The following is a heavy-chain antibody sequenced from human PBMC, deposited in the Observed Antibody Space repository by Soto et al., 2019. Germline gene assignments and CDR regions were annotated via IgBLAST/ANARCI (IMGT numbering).Heavy chain of an antibody. CDR2: INSDGSST. J-gene: IGHJ6*02. V-gene: IGHV3-74*01. CDR3: ARQTYYYGMDV. Sequence: PGGSLRLSCAASGFTFSSYWIHWVRQAPGKGLVWVSRINSDGSSTSYADSVKGRFTISRDNAKNTLYLQMNSLRAEDTAVYYCARQTYYYGMDVWGQGTTVTVSS. CDR1: GFTFSSYW.